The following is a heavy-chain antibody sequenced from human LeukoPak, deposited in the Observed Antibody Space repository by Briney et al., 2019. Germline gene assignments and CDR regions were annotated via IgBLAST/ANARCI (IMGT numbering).Heavy chain of an antibody. CDR3: ARGGTTVTQSFDY. CDR2: ISSNGGST. CDR1: GFTFSSYA. J-gene: IGHJ4*02. D-gene: IGHD4-17*01. Sequence: GGSLRLSCAASGFTFSSYAMHWVRQAPGKGLEYVSAISSNGGSTYYANSVKGRFTISRDNSKNTLYLQMGSLRAEDMAVYYCARGGTTVTQSFDYWGQGTLVTVSS. V-gene: IGHV3-64*01.